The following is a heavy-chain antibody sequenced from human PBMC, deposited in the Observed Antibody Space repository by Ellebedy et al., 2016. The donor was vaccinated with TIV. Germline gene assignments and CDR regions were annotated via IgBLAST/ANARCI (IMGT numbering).Heavy chain of an antibody. J-gene: IGHJ4*02. CDR3: ARSGDSWPVDF. CDR1: GYTFTHYG. CDR2: FNAGDGGA. D-gene: IGHD6-13*01. V-gene: IGHV1-3*01. Sequence: ASVKVSCKASGYTFTHYGIQWVRQAPGQGLEWMGWFNAGDGGARYSERFKDRVTMTRDTYATTAYLEVSRLTSEDTAVYYCARSGDSWPVDFWGQGTLVLVSS.